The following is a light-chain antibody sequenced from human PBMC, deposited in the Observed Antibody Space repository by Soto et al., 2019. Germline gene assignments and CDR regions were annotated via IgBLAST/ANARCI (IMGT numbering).Light chain of an antibody. CDR2: GAS. Sequence: EIVMTQSPATLSVSPGERATLSCRASQSVSSNLAWYQQKPGQAPRLLMYGASTRATGIPDRFSGSGSGTEFTLTISSLQSEDFAVYYCQQYNSWPPNTFGQGTKLEIK. J-gene: IGKJ2*01. CDR1: QSVSSN. CDR3: QQYNSWPPNT. V-gene: IGKV3-15*01.